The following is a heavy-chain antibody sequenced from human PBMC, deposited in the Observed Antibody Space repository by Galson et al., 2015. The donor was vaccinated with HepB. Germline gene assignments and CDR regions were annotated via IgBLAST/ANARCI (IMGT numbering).Heavy chain of an antibody. CDR3: ARSRSYDFWSDETYERMYGMDV. Sequence: SLRLSCAASGFTFSSYDMHWVRQATGKGLEWVSAIGTAGDPYYPGSVKGRFTISRENAKNSLYLQMNSLRAGDTAVYYCARSRSYDFWSDETYERMYGMDVWGQGTTVTVSS. J-gene: IGHJ6*02. D-gene: IGHD3-3*01. CDR2: IGTAGDP. V-gene: IGHV3-13*05. CDR1: GFTFSSYD.